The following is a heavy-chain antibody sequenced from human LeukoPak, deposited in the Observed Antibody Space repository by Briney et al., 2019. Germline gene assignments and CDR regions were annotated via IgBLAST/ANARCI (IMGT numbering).Heavy chain of an antibody. V-gene: IGHV3-74*01. CDR2: INSAGIST. J-gene: IGHJ4*02. CDR1: GFTFSSYW. CDR3: ARDIAAAVDY. D-gene: IGHD6-13*01. Sequence: GGSLRLSCTASGFTFSSYWMHWVRQVPGKGLVWVSRINSAGISTNYADSVKGRFTISRDNAKNTLYLQMNSLRAEDTAIYYCARDIAAAVDYWGQGTLVTVSS.